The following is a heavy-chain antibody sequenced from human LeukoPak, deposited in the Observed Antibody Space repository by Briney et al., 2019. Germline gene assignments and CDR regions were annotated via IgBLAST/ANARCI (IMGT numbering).Heavy chain of an antibody. CDR1: GFTFSSYA. V-gene: IGHV3-30*01. CDR3: ARTNTNYDFWSGIDY. Sequence: GGSLRLSCAASGFTFSSYAMHWVRQAPGKGLEWVAVISYDGSNKYYADSVKGRFTISRDNSKNTLYLQMNSLRAEDTAVYYCARTNTNYDFWSGIDYWGQGTLVIVS. D-gene: IGHD3-3*01. CDR2: ISYDGSNK. J-gene: IGHJ4*02.